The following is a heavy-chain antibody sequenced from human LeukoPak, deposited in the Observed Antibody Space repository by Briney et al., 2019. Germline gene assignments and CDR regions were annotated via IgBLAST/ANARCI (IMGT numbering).Heavy chain of an antibody. CDR3: ARGGAAPDAFDI. D-gene: IGHD3-16*01. CDR1: EGTFSSYA. CDR2: IIPIFGTA. J-gene: IGHJ3*02. Sequence: SVKVSCKASEGTFSSYAISWVRQAPGQGLEWMGGIIPIFGTANYAQKFQGRVTITADESTSTAYMELSSLRSEDTAVYYCARGGAAPDAFDIWGQGTMVTVSS. V-gene: IGHV1-69*13.